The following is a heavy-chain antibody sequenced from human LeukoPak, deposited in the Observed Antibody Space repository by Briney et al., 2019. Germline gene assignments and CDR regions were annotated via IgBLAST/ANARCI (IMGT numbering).Heavy chain of an antibody. CDR1: GYTFTSFH. J-gene: IGHJ3*02. CDR3: ATRRRAGAAPSAVDI. Sequence: ASVKVSCKASGYTFTSFHINWVRQATGQGLEWMGWMNPNSGDTACAHKFQGRITMTRSTSITTAYMELSSLRSEDTAVYYCATRRRAGAAPSAVDIWGQGTMVTVSS. V-gene: IGHV1-8*01. D-gene: IGHD7-27*01. CDR2: MNPNSGDT.